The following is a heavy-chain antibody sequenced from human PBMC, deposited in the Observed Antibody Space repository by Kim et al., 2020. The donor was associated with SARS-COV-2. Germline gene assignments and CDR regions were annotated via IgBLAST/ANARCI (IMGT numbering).Heavy chain of an antibody. Sequence: SETLSLTCTVSGGSISSSSYYWGWIRQPPGKGLEWIGSIYYSGSTYYNPSLKSRVTISVDTSKNQFSLKLSSVTAADTAVYYCARHRREWLQTIPDYFDYWGQVTLVTVSS. CDR2: IYYSGST. D-gene: IGHD5-12*01. V-gene: IGHV4-39*01. J-gene: IGHJ4*02. CDR1: GGSISSSSYY. CDR3: ARHRREWLQTIPDYFDY.